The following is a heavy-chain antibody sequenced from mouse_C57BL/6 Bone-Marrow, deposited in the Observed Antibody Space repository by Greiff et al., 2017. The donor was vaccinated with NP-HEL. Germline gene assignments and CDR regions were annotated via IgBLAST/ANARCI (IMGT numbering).Heavy chain of an antibody. CDR2: IDPENGDT. CDR1: GFNIKDDY. D-gene: IGHD2-4*01. V-gene: IGHV14-4*01. CDR3: TVIYYDYDSWFAY. J-gene: IGHJ3*01. Sequence: VQLQQSGAELVRPGASVKLSCTASGFNIKDDYMHWVKQRPEQGLEWIGWIDPENGDTAYASKFQGKATITADTSSNTAYLQLSSLTSEDTAVYYCTVIYYDYDSWFAYWGQGTLVTVSA.